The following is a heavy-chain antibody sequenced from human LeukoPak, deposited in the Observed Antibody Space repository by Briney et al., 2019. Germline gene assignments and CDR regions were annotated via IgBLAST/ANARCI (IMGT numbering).Heavy chain of an antibody. CDR3: ARDLEGFRIFDY. CDR2: IYHSGST. J-gene: IGHJ4*02. CDR1: GFTFSSYA. V-gene: IGHV4-38-2*01. D-gene: IGHD2/OR15-2a*01. Sequence: GSLRLSCAASGFTFSSYAMSWVRQAPGKGLEWIGSIYHSGSTYYNPSLKSRVTISVDTSKNQFSLKLSSVTAADTAVYYCARDLEGFRIFDYWGQGTLVTVSS.